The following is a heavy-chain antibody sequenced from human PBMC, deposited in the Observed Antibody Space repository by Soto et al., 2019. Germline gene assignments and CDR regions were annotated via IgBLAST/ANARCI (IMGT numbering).Heavy chain of an antibody. J-gene: IGHJ6*02. CDR2: IDPSDSYT. CDR3: ARRRKDTAMSFYYYYYGMDV. CDR1: GYSFTSYW. D-gene: IGHD5-18*01. V-gene: IGHV5-10-1*01. Sequence: PGESLKISCKGSGYSFTSYWISWVRQMPGKGLEWMGRIDPSDSYTNYSPSFQGHVTISADKSISTAYLQWSSLKASDTAVYYCARRRKDTAMSFYYYYYGMDVWGQGTTVTVPS.